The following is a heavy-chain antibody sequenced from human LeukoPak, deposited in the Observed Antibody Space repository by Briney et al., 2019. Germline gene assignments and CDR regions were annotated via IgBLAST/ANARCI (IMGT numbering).Heavy chain of an antibody. CDR1: GFTVRSYY. D-gene: IGHD3-10*01. Sequence: GGSLRLSCAASGFTVRSYYMTWVRQAPGKGLEWVSVTYSGDSTYYADSVKGRFTVSRDDSQNTLYLQVNSLRAEDTAFYYCARDRGLRGVYWGQGTLVTVSS. CDR2: TYSGDST. V-gene: IGHV3-53*01. J-gene: IGHJ4*02. CDR3: ARDRGLRGVY.